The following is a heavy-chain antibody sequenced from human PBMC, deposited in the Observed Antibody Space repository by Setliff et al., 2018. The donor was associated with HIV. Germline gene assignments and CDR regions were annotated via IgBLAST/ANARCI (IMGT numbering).Heavy chain of an antibody. CDR2: IIPIFGTA. D-gene: IGHD3-22*01. CDR1: GGTFSSYA. Sequence: SVKVSCKASGGTFSSYAISWVRQAPGQGLEWMGGIIPIFGTANYAQKFQGRVTITTDESTSTAYMELSSLRSEDTAVYYCARVEYYYDSSGYYDYWGQGTRVTVSA. V-gene: IGHV1-69*05. J-gene: IGHJ4*02. CDR3: ARVEYYYDSSGYYDY.